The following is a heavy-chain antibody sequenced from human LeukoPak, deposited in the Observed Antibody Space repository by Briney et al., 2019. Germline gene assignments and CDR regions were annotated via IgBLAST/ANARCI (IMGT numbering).Heavy chain of an antibody. D-gene: IGHD3-3*02. V-gene: IGHV3-9*01. Sequence: PGGSLRLSCVASGFAFNTYAMSWVRQAPGKGLEWVSGISWNSGSIGYADSVKGRFTISRDNAKNSLYLQMNSLRAEDTALYYCANLAYTDYWGQGTLVTVSS. CDR2: ISWNSGSI. CDR1: GFAFNTYA. J-gene: IGHJ4*02. CDR3: ANLAYTDY.